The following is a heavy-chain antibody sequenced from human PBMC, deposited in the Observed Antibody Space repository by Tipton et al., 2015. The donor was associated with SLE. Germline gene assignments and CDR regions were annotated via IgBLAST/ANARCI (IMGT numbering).Heavy chain of an antibody. D-gene: IGHD3-10*01. J-gene: IGHJ4*02. Sequence: LRLSCTVSGGSISSSIYYWDWIRQPPGKGLEWIGSIYSSGGTYCNPSLKSRVTISVDTSKNQFSLQLSSVTAADTAVYYCASSGGTWAVFDYWSQGIVVTGSA. V-gene: IGHV4-39*01. CDR1: GGSISSSIYY. CDR3: ASSGGTWAVFDY. CDR2: IYSSGGT.